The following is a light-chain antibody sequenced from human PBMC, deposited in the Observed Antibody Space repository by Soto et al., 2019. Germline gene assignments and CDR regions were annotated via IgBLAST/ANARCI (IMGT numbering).Light chain of an antibody. J-gene: IGKJ4*01. CDR3: QQYGSSPGFT. Sequence: EIVLTQSPGTLSLSPGERATLSCRASQSFHTNYLAWYQQRPGQAPRLLIYGASNRASGIPERFSGSGSGTDFPLNINRLETEDSAVYFCQQYGSSPGFTFGGGTKIEIK. V-gene: IGKV3-20*01. CDR1: QSFHTNY. CDR2: GAS.